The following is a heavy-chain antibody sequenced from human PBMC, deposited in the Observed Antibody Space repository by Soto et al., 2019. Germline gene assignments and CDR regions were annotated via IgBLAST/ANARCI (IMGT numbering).Heavy chain of an antibody. CDR3: ARAPYWGGGDFYLYT. J-gene: IGHJ1*01. V-gene: IGHV4-31*03. CDR2: IYYSGST. Sequence: SETLSLTCTVSGGSISSGGYSWTWIRQHPGKGLEWIGYIYYSGSTYYNPSLKSRVTISVDRSKNQFSLKLSSVTTADTAVYYCARAPYWGGGDFYLYTWGQGTLVTVSS. D-gene: IGHD2-21*02. CDR1: GGSISSGGYS.